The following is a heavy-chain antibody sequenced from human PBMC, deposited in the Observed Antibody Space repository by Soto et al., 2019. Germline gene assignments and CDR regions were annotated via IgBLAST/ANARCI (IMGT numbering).Heavy chain of an antibody. CDR1: GYTFTTDY. Sequence: QVPLVQSGAEVKNPGASVKVSCKSSGYTFTTDYMHWVRQAPGQGLEWMGIINPTGSSTTYSQKFQGRLTITRDTSTSTVYMEVSSLRSEDTAVYYCARACGPNGVCYGPHYYYYMDVWGQGTTVTVSS. D-gene: IGHD2-8*01. CDR3: ARACGPNGVCYGPHYYYYMDV. CDR2: INPTGSST. V-gene: IGHV1-46*01. J-gene: IGHJ6*03.